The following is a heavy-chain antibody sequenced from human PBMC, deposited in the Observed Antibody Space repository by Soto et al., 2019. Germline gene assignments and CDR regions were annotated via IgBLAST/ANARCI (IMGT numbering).Heavy chain of an antibody. CDR1: GFTFSSYA. CDR3: ASSITVAGNTFEI. Sequence: GGSLRLSCAASGFTFSSYAMHWVRQAPGKGLEWVAVISYDGDNRYYADSVKGRFPISRDNSKNTLNLQMNSLRPEDTAVYYCASSITVAGNTFEIWGQGTMVTVSS. CDR2: ISYDGDNR. D-gene: IGHD6-19*01. V-gene: IGHV3-30-3*01. J-gene: IGHJ3*02.